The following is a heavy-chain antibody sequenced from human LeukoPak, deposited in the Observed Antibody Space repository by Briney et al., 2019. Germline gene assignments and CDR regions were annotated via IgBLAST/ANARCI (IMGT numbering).Heavy chain of an antibody. Sequence: SETLSLTCTVSGGSISSSSYYWGWIRQPPGKGLQWIGSIYYSGSTYYNPSLKSRVTISVDTSKNQFSLKLSSVTAADTAVYYCARFAYCGGHCWYYFDYWGQGSLVTVSS. D-gene: IGHD2-21*01. CDR2: IYYSGST. CDR3: ARFAYCGGHCWYYFDY. V-gene: IGHV4-39*07. J-gene: IGHJ4*02. CDR1: GGSISSSSYY.